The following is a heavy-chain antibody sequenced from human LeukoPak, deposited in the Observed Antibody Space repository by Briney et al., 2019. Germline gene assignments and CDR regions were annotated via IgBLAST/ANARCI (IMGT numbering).Heavy chain of an antibody. CDR2: ISSSSSYI. D-gene: IGHD3-9*01. J-gene: IGHJ6*04. CDR3: ARGNYDILTGYGTAGMDV. Sequence: PGGSLRLSCAASGFTFSSYSMNWVRQAPGKGLEWVSSISSSSSYIYYADSVKGRFTISRDNAKNTLYLQMNSLRAEDTAVYYCARGNYDILTGYGTAGMDVWGKGTTVTVSS. V-gene: IGHV3-21*01. CDR1: GFTFSSYS.